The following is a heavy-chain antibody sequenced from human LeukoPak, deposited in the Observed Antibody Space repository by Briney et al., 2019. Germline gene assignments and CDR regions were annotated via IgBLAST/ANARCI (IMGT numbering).Heavy chain of an antibody. D-gene: IGHD2-8*02. CDR2: ISYRGNT. Sequence: SETLSLTCTVSGGSISSYYWSWIRQPPGKGLEWVGHISYRGNTNYNPSLKSRVLISVDTSTNQFSLRLSSLTAADTAVYYCARFTYSTGSYPHLFFDYWGQGTLVTVSS. J-gene: IGHJ4*02. CDR1: GGSISSYY. V-gene: IGHV4-59*01. CDR3: ARFTYSTGSYPHLFFDY.